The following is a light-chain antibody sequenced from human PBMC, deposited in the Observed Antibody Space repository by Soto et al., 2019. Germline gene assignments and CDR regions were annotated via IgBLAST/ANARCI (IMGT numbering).Light chain of an antibody. CDR1: NSDVGGYNY. Sequence: QSVLTQPASVSGSPGQSITISCTGTNSDVGGYNYVSWYQQHPGKAPKLMIYDVTNRPSGVSDRFSGSKYGNTASLPISGLQAEXAADYYCSSYTSSSTLVFGGGTKLTV. J-gene: IGLJ2*01. CDR2: DVT. V-gene: IGLV2-14*03. CDR3: SSYTSSSTLV.